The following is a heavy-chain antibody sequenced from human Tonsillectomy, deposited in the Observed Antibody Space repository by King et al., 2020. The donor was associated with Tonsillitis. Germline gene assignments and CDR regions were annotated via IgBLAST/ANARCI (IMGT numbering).Heavy chain of an antibody. J-gene: IGHJ6*02. D-gene: IGHD4-17*01. CDR2: IYYSGTT. Sequence: QLQESGPGLVKPSETLSLTCSVSGGSISSTTYYWGWIRQPPGKGLEWIGYIYYSGTTFYNPSLKSRVTISLETSKNQFSLKLSSVTAADTAVYYCARQVGAYGVPTTIYSYYGMDVWGRGTTVTVSS. CDR1: GGSISSTTYY. CDR3: ARQVGAYGVPTTIYSYYGMDV. V-gene: IGHV4-39*01.